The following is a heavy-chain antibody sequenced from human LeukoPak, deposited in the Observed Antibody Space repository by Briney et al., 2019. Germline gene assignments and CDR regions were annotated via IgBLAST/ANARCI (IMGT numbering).Heavy chain of an antibody. D-gene: IGHD1-26*01. CDR1: GFTFSTNA. V-gene: IGHV3-23*01. Sequence: GGSLRLSCLTTGFTFSTNAMSWVRQAPGKGLEWISGISGSGASTYYADSVTGRFTISRDNSRNTLYLQMNSLRGDDTAVYYCAKDVGKWESLHFFDYWGQGTLVTVSS. CDR2: ISGSGAST. J-gene: IGHJ4*02. CDR3: AKDVGKWESLHFFDY.